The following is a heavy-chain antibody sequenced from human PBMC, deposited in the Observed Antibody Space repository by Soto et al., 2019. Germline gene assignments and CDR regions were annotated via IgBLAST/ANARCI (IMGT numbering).Heavy chain of an antibody. Sequence: PSETLSLTCTVSGGSISSYYWSWIRQPPGKGLEWIGYIYYSGSTNYNPSLKSRVTISVDTSKNQFSLKLSSVTAADTAVYYCAREAVEYYYDSSGYYPGTIDYWGQGTLVTAPQ. CDR3: AREAVEYYYDSSGYYPGTIDY. J-gene: IGHJ4*02. V-gene: IGHV4-59*01. D-gene: IGHD3-22*01. CDR2: IYYSGST. CDR1: GGSISSYY.